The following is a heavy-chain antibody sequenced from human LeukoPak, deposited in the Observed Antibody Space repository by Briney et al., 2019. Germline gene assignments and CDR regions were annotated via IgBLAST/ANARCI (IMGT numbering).Heavy chain of an antibody. CDR1: GGSFGGYY. J-gene: IGHJ5*02. Sequence: SETLSLTCAVYGGSFGGYYWSWIRQPPGKGLEWIGEINHSGSTNYNPSLKSRVTISVDTSKNQFSLKLSSVTAADTAVYYCARVRDIVVVVAATEENWFDPWGRGTLVTVSS. CDR2: INHSGST. V-gene: IGHV4-34*01. CDR3: ARVRDIVVVVAATEENWFDP. D-gene: IGHD2-15*01.